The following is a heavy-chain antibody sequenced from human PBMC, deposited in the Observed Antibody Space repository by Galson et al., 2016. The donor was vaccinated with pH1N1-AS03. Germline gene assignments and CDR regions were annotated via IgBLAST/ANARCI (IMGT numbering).Heavy chain of an antibody. CDR2: IRDDGGDK. CDR3: EKEGHNWNDGPFDGPIDI. Sequence: SLRLSCAASLVSGFTFSGYYMHWVRQAPGKGLEWVAFIRDDGGDKYYAESVKGRVTISSDNSKNTLYLQMNSLRAEDTAVYYCEKEGHNWNDGPFDGPIDIWGQGTMVTVSS. D-gene: IGHD1-20*01. J-gene: IGHJ3*02. CDR1: LVSGFTFSGYY. V-gene: IGHV3-30*02.